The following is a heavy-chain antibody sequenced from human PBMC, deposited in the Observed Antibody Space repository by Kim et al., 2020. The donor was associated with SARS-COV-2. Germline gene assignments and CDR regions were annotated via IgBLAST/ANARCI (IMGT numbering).Heavy chain of an antibody. CDR3: ARVYSSSWPYYYYGMDV. D-gene: IGHD6-13*01. Sequence: ASVKVSCKASGYTFTGYYMHWVRQAPGQGLEWMGWINPNSGGTNYAQKFQGRVTMTRDTSISTAYMELSRLRSDDTAVYYCARVYSSSWPYYYYGMDVWGQGTTVTVSS. V-gene: IGHV1-2*02. CDR2: INPNSGGT. J-gene: IGHJ6*02. CDR1: GYTFTGYY.